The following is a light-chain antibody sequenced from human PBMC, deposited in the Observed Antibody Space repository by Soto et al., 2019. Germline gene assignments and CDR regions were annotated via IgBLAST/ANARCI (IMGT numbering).Light chain of an antibody. CDR2: GAS. J-gene: IGKJ2*01. Sequence: EIVMTQSPATLSVSPGERATLSCRASQSVSSNLAWYQQKPGQAPRLLIYGASTRATGIPARFSGSGSGTEFTLTIGSLQSEDFAVCYCQQYNNWPPAYTFGQGTKLEIK. CDR3: QQYNNWPPAYT. V-gene: IGKV3-15*01. CDR1: QSVSSN.